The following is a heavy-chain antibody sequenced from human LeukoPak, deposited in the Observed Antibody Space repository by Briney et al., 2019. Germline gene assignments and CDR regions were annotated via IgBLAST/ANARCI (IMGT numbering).Heavy chain of an antibody. V-gene: IGHV3-11*04. CDR2: IRSSGSTI. J-gene: IGHJ4*02. CDR3: ARGRSSGYYFDY. Sequence: GGSLRLSCAASGFTFSDYYMNWIRQAPGKGLKWVSYIRSSGSTIYYADSVKGRFTISRDNAKNSLYLQMNSLRAEDTAVYYCARGRSSGYYFDYWGQGTLVTVSS. D-gene: IGHD3-22*01. CDR1: GFTFSDYY.